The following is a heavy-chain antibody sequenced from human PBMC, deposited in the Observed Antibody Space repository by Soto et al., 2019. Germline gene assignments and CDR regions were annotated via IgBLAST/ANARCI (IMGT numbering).Heavy chain of an antibody. V-gene: IGHV4-39*01. J-gene: IGHJ4*02. Sequence: QLQLQESGPGLVKPSETLSLTCTVSGGSITSRGYQWGWIRQPPGNGLEWIGNLNYSGSSYYNPTHKSRVTISVDTSKNQFSLKLSSVTAADTDVYYCARMYYYGYEHFDYWGQGNLVTVSS. D-gene: IGHD3-10*01. CDR2: LNYSGSS. CDR3: ARMYYYGYEHFDY. CDR1: GGSITSRGYQ.